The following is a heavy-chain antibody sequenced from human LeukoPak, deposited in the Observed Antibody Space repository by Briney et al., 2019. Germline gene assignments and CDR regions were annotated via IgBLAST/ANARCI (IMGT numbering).Heavy chain of an antibody. D-gene: IGHD3-22*01. Sequence: GGSLRLSCAASGFTFSSYSMNWVRQAPGKGLEWVSYITSSSSTINYADSVKGRFTIPRDNAKNSLYLEMNSLTDEDTAVYYCSRLRSGYYFDYWGQGILVTVSS. CDR3: SRLRSGYYFDY. CDR1: GFTFSSYS. V-gene: IGHV3-48*02. CDR2: ITSSSSTI. J-gene: IGHJ4*02.